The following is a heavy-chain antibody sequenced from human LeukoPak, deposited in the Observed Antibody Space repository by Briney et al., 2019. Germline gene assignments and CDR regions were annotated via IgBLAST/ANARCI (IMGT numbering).Heavy chain of an antibody. V-gene: IGHV3-23*01. CDR2: ISGSGGST. CDR3: AKEGFLEWFKIFDY. J-gene: IGHJ4*02. CDR1: GFTFSSYA. D-gene: IGHD3-3*01. Sequence: GGSLRLSCAASGFTFSSYAMSWVRQAPGKGLEWVSAISGSGGSTNYADSVKGRFTISRDDSKNTLYLQMNSLRAEDTAVYYCAKEGFLEWFKIFDYWGQGTLVTVSS.